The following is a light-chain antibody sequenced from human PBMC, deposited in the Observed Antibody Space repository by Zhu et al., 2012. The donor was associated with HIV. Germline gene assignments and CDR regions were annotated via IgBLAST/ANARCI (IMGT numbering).Light chain of an antibody. CDR1: RSVSSSY. CDR3: QQYGSSPLT. J-gene: IGKJ4*01. CDR2: GAS. Sequence: IVLTQSPGTLSLSPGERATLSCRASRSVSSSYLAWYQQKLGQAPRLLIYGASSRATGIPDRFSGSGSGTDFTLTISRLEPEDFAVYYCQQYGSSPLTFGGGTKVEIK. V-gene: IGKV3-20*01.